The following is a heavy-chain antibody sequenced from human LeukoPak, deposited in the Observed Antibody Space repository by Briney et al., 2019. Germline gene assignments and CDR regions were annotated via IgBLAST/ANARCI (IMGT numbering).Heavy chain of an antibody. J-gene: IGHJ4*02. V-gene: IGHV3-30-3*01. CDR2: ISYDGSNK. CDR1: GFTFSSYA. CDR3: ARDPDSSGWSSIEY. D-gene: IGHD6-19*01. Sequence: PGGSLRLSCAVSGFTFSSYAMHWVRQAPGKGLEWVAVISYDGSNKYYADSVKGRFTISRDNAKNTLYLQMNSLRAEDTAVYYCARDPDSSGWSSIEYWGQGTLVTVSS.